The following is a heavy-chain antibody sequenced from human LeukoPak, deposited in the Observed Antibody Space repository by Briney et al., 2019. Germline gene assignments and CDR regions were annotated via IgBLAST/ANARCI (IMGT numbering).Heavy chain of an antibody. CDR2: IKQDGTEK. J-gene: IGHJ5*02. V-gene: IGHV3-7*01. Sequence: GGSLRLSCAGSGFTLRSYWMNWGRQAPGEGREWVAIIKQDGTEKHYKGSVEGRFTISRDNAKNSLHLQMNSLRAEDTAVYYCAGGSGYLITSWGQGALVTVSS. CDR3: AGGSGYLITS. D-gene: IGHD3-9*01. CDR1: GFTLRSYW.